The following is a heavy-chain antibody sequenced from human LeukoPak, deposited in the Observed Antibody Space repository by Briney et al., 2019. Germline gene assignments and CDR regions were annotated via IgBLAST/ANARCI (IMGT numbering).Heavy chain of an antibody. V-gene: IGHV5-51*01. J-gene: IGHJ6*03. Sequence: GESLKISCKGSGYSFTTYWIGWVRQMRGQGREWMGIIYPGDSDTRYSPSFQGQVTISADKSISTAYLQWSSLKASDTAMYYCASSIIRGGYYYYMDVWGKGTTVSVAS. CDR1: GYSFTTYW. D-gene: IGHD3-16*01. CDR2: IYPGDSDT. CDR3: ASSIIRGGYYYYMDV.